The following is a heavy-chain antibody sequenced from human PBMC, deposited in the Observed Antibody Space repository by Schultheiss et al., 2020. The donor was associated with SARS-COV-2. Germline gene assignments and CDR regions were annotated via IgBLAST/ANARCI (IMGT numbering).Heavy chain of an antibody. CDR3: AIILRFLEWSGAFDI. Sequence: SETLSLTCTVSGGSISSYYWSWIRQPPGKGLEWIGYIYYSGSTNYNPSLKSRVTISVDTSKNQFSLKLSSVTAADTAVYYCAIILRFLEWSGAFDIWGQGTMVTVSS. J-gene: IGHJ3*02. CDR1: GGSISSYY. V-gene: IGHV4-59*01. CDR2: IYYSGST. D-gene: IGHD3-3*01.